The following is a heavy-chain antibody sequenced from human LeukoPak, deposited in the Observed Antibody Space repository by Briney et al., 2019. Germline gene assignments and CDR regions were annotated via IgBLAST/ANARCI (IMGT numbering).Heavy chain of an antibody. Sequence: GSLRLSCAASGFTFSYYWMSWIRQAPGKGLEWVANIKQDGNEKYYVDSVKGRSTISRDNAKNSLFLQMNSLRAEDTAVYYCARYVGMDVWGQGTTVTVSS. V-gene: IGHV3-7*01. CDR3: ARYVGMDV. J-gene: IGHJ6*02. CDR2: IKQDGNEK. CDR1: GFTFSYYW. D-gene: IGHD2-8*01.